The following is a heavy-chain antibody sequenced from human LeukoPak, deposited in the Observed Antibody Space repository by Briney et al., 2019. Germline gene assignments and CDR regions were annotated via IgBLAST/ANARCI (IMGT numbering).Heavy chain of an antibody. V-gene: IGHV3-30*03. D-gene: IGHD3-22*01. CDR1: GFTFSSYG. Sequence: PGGSLRLSCAASGFTFSSYGMHWVRQAPGKGLEWVAVISYDGSNKYYADSVKGRFTISRDNSKNTLYLQMNSLRAEDTAVYYCAREYDSSGYVDYWGQGTLVTVSS. J-gene: IGHJ4*02. CDR2: ISYDGSNK. CDR3: AREYDSSGYVDY.